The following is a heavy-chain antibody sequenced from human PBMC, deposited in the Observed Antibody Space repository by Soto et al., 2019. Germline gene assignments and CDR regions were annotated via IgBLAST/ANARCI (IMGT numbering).Heavy chain of an antibody. J-gene: IGHJ6*02. CDR1: GGTFSTYA. D-gene: IGHD5-18*01. V-gene: IGHV1-69*01. Sequence: QVQLVQSGAELKKPGSSVRVSCKASGGTFSTYAVSWVRQAPGQGLEWIGGIIPIFRAANFAQKFQGRVTITADESTSTAYMELRSLSSADTAVYYCARGRRGYSYGYVFYGLDVWGQGTTVTVSS. CDR3: ARGRRGYSYGYVFYGLDV. CDR2: IIPIFRAA.